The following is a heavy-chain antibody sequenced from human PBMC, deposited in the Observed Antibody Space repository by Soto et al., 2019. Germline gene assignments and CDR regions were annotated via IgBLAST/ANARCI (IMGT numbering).Heavy chain of an antibody. V-gene: IGHV3-30*18. CDR3: AKDRGRGSLAVAGYYCYYGMDV. D-gene: IGHD6-19*01. J-gene: IGHJ6*02. CDR2: ISYDGSNK. Sequence: PGGSLRLSCAASGFTFSSYGMHWVRQAPGKGLEWVAVISYDGSNKYYADSVKGRFTISRDNSKNTLYLQMNSLRAEDTAVYYCAKDRGRGSLAVAGYYCYYGMDVWGQGTTVTVSS. CDR1: GFTFSSYG.